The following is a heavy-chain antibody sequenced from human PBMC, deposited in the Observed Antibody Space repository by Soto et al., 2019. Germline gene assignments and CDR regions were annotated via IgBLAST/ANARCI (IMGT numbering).Heavy chain of an antibody. D-gene: IGHD3-22*01. J-gene: IGHJ4*02. CDR3: ARGSPRAPQTYYYDSSGYPYYFDY. V-gene: IGHV4-34*01. CDR1: GGSFCGYD. CDR2: INHSGST. Sequence: KTSETLSLTCAVYGGSFCGYDWSWIRQPPGKGLEWIGEINHSGSTNYNPSLKSRVTISVDTSKNQFSLKLSSVTAADTAVYYCARGSPRAPQTYYYDSSGYPYYFDYWGQGTLVTVSS.